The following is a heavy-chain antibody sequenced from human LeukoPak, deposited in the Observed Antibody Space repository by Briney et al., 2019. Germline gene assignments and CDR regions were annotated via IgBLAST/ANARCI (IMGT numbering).Heavy chain of an antibody. CDR1: GFTFSSYS. D-gene: IGHD6-13*01. CDR2: ISSSSSYI. V-gene: IGHV3-21*01. CDR3: ARFGAAGYHFDY. J-gene: IGHJ4*02. Sequence: PGGSLRLSCAASGFTFSSYSMNWVRQAPGKGLEWVSSISSSSSYIYYADSVKGRFTISRDNAKNPLYLQMNSLRAEDTAVYYCARFGAAGYHFDYWGQGTLVTVSS.